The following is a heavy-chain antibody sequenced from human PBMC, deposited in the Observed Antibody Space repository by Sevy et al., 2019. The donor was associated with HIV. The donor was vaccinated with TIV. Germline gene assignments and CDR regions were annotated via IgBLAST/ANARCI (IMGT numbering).Heavy chain of an antibody. J-gene: IGHJ1*01. CDR1: GFIFSNFA. D-gene: IGHD1-26*01. CDR2: TSYDGSHK. CDR3: ARGENDDEFFQY. Sequence: GGSLRLSCTVSGFIFSNFAMHWVRQAPGKGLEWMAVTSYDGSHKYYADSVKGRFTVSRDNSRNILSLGMSSLRRDDTAVYYCARGENDDEFFQYWGQGTLVTVSS. V-gene: IGHV3-30*04.